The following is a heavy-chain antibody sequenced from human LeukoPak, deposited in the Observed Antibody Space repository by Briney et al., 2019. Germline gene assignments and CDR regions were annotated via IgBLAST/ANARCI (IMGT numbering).Heavy chain of an antibody. CDR3: ASRTYDLLDY. V-gene: IGHV4-38-2*02. CDR1: GYSISSGYY. CDR2: IYHSGST. J-gene: IGHJ4*02. D-gene: IGHD3-3*01. Sequence: SETLSLTCTVSGYSISSGYYWGWIRQPPGKGLEWIGSIYHSGSTYYNPSLKSRVTISVDTSKNQFSLKLSSVTAADTAVHYCASRTYDLLDYWGQGTLVTVSS.